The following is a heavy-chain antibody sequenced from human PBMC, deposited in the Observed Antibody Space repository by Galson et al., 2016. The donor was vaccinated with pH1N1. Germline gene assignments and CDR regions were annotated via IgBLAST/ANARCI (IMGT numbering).Heavy chain of an antibody. J-gene: IGHJ4*02. CDR1: GGSISSGGYY. D-gene: IGHD3-16*01. V-gene: IGHV4-31*03. Sequence: TLSLTCTVSGGSISSGGYYWSWIRQHPGKGLEWIGYIYYSGGTYYNPSLNSRVTISVDTSKNQFSLKLSSVTAADTAVYYCARVPRGEQLYYFDYWGQGTLVTVSS. CDR3: ARVPRGEQLYYFDY. CDR2: IYYSGGT.